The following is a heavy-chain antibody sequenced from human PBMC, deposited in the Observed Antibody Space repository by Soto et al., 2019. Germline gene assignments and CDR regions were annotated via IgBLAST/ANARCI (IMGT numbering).Heavy chain of an antibody. Sequence: EVQLVESGGGLVKPGGSLRLSCAASGFTFSSYSMNWVRQAPGKGLEWVSSISSSSSYIYYADSVKGRFTISRDNAKNSLYLQMNSLRAEDTAVYYCARESYIVVVTAIMDYWGQGTLVTVSS. CDR2: ISSSSSYI. CDR1: GFTFSSYS. CDR3: ARESYIVVVTAIMDY. J-gene: IGHJ4*02. D-gene: IGHD2-21*02. V-gene: IGHV3-21*01.